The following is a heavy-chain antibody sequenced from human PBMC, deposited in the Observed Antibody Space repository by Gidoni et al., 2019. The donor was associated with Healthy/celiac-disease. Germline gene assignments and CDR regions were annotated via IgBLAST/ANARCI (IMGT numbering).Heavy chain of an antibody. CDR2: IYPGDSDT. CDR3: ARQYYDFWSGYYPLLDY. J-gene: IGHJ4*02. Sequence: EVQLVQSGAEVKKPGASLKISCKVSGYSFTSYWIGWVRQMPGKGLEWMGLIYPGDSDTRYSPSFQGQVTISADKSISTAYLQWSSLKASDTAMYYCARQYYDFWSGYYPLLDYWGQGTLVTVSS. D-gene: IGHD3-3*01. V-gene: IGHV5-51*01. CDR1: GYSFTSYW.